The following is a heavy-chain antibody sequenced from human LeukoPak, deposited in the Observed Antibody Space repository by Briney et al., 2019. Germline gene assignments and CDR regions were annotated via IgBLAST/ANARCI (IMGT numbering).Heavy chain of an antibody. J-gene: IGHJ4*02. CDR2: ISGSGGST. Sequence: GGSLRLSCAASGFTFSSYAMSWVRQAPGKGLEWVSAISGSGGSTYYADSVKGRFTISRDNSKNMLYLQMNSLRAEDTAVYYCAKYEIMTTVTSGDYWGQGTLVTVSS. CDR1: GFTFSSYA. V-gene: IGHV3-23*01. D-gene: IGHD4-17*01. CDR3: AKYEIMTTVTSGDY.